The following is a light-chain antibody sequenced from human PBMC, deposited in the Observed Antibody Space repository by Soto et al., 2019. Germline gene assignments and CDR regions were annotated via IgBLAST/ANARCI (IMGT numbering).Light chain of an antibody. Sequence: EIVLTQSPGTLSLSPGERATLSCRASQSVSSGYLGWYQQKPGQAPRLLIYGASGRATGIPDRFSGSGSGTDFTLTISRLEPEDFAVYYCQQYGGSPSFTFGPGTKVDIK. J-gene: IGKJ3*01. V-gene: IGKV3-20*01. CDR1: QSVSSGY. CDR2: GAS. CDR3: QQYGGSPSFT.